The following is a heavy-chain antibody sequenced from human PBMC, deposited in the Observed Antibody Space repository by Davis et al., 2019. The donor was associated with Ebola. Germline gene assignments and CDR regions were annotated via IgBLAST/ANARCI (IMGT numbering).Heavy chain of an antibody. CDR2: ISAYNGNT. CDR3: ARGVTMVRGVDWFDP. D-gene: IGHD3-10*01. J-gene: IGHJ5*02. Sequence: AASVKVSCKASGSTFTSYGTSWVRQAPGQGLEWMGWISAYNGNTNYAQKLQGRVTMTTDTSTSTAYMELRSLRSDDTAVYYCARGVTMVRGVDWFDPWGQGTLVTVSS. CDR1: GSTFTSYG. V-gene: IGHV1-18*01.